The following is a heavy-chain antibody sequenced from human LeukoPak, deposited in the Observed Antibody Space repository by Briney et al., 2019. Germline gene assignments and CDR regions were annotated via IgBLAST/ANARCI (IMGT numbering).Heavy chain of an antibody. J-gene: IGHJ4*02. CDR3: ARDWGSGSYLYDY. V-gene: IGHV3-21*01. Sequence: PGGSLRLSCAASGFTFSIYSMNWVRQAPGKGLEWVSSISSSSNYIYYADSVKGRFTISRDNAKNSLYLQMNSLRAEDTAVYYCARDWGSGSYLYDYWGQGTLVTVSS. CDR1: GFTFSIYS. D-gene: IGHD3-10*01. CDR2: ISSSSNYI.